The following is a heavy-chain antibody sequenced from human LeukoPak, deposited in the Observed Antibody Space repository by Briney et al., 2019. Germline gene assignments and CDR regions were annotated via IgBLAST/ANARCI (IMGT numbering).Heavy chain of an antibody. V-gene: IGHV3-21*01. D-gene: IGHD3-10*01. CDR2: ISSSSSYI. CDR1: GFTFSSYS. Sequence: GGSLRLSCASSGFTFSSYSMNWVRQAPGKGLEWVSSISSSSSYIYYADSVKGRFTISRDNAKNSLYLQMNSLRAEDTAVYYCARDPQWDYGSGSYYNVTAPDYWGQGTLVTVSS. CDR3: ARDPQWDYGSGSYYNVTAPDY. J-gene: IGHJ4*02.